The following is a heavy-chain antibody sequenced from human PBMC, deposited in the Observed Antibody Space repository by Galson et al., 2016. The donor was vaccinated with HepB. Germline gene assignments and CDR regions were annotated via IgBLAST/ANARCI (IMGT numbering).Heavy chain of an antibody. CDR2: ISYDGSNK. V-gene: IGHV3-30*18. CDR3: AKGDTYYDFWSGYYIDY. CDR1: GFTFSTYG. J-gene: IGHJ4*02. D-gene: IGHD3-3*01. Sequence: SLRLSCAASGFTFSTYGMHWVHQGPSKGLEWVAIISYDGSNKYYADSVKGRFTISRDNSKNTMYLQMNSLRAEDTAVYYCAKGDTYYDFWSGYYIDYWGQGTLVTVSS.